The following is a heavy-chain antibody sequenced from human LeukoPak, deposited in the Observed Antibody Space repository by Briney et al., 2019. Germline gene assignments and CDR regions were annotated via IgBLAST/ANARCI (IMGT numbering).Heavy chain of an antibody. CDR1: GYSISSGYY. CDR2: IYHSGRT. J-gene: IGHJ6*03. V-gene: IGHV4-38-2*02. CDR3: ARDPYNGYYGDDYYYYMDV. Sequence: SETLSLTCTVSGYSISSGYYWGWIRQPPGKGLEWIGSIYHSGRTFYNPSLKSRVTISVDTSKNQFSLKLRSVTAADTAVYYCARDPYNGYYGDDYYYYMDVWGKGTTVTISS. D-gene: IGHD4-17*01.